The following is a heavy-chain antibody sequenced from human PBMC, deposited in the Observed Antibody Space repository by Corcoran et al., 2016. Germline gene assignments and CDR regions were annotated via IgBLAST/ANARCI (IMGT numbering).Heavy chain of an antibody. D-gene: IGHD3-3*01. CDR1: GYTFTSYA. J-gene: IGHJ6*02. CDR3: AREDRGENYDFWSGLGACGMDV. Sequence: QVQLVQSGAEVKKPGASVKVSCKASGYTFTSYAMHWVRQAPGQRLEWMGWTNAGNGNTKYSQKFQGRVTITRDTSASTAYMELSSLRSEDTAVYYCAREDRGENYDFWSGLGACGMDVWGQGTTVTVSS. V-gene: IGHV1-3*01. CDR2: TNAGNGNT.